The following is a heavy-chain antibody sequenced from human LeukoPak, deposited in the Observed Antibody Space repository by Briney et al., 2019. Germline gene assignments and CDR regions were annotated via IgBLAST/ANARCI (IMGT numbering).Heavy chain of an antibody. CDR3: ARDTDGSLDY. V-gene: IGHV3-7*01. D-gene: IGHD1-26*01. Sequence: GRSLRLSCAASGFTFSSYVMNWVRQAPGKGLEWVANIKQDASTKHYADSLKGRFTISRDNPKNSLYLQMNSLRADDTAVYYCARDTDGSLDYWGQGFLVTVAS. CDR2: IKQDASTK. J-gene: IGHJ4*02. CDR1: GFTFSSYV.